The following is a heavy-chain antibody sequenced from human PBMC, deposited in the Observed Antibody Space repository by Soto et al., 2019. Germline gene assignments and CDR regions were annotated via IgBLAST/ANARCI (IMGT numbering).Heavy chain of an antibody. Sequence: QITLKESGPTLVKPTQTLTLTCTFSGFSLSTSGVGVGWIRQPPGKALEWLTFIYWDDDKRNSPFLKSRLTIAKDTSKEQVRLTMASREPVDTAAWDCAHLVGAVITYYFDSWGQGTLVTVSS. CDR1: GFSLSTSGVG. CDR2: IYWDDDK. J-gene: IGHJ4*02. CDR3: AHLVGAVITYYFDS. D-gene: IGHD3-16*01. V-gene: IGHV2-5*02.